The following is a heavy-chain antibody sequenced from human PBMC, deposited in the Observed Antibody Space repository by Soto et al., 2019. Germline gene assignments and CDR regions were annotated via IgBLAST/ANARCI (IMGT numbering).Heavy chain of an antibody. V-gene: IGHV4-34*01. D-gene: IGHD2-21*02. CDR3: ARTPRRASPGDIDY. CDR1: GGSFSGYY. Sequence: SETLSLTCAVYGGSFSGYYWSWIRQPPGKGLEWIGEINHSGSTNYNPSLKSRVTISVDTSKNQFSLKLSSVTAADTAVYYCARTPRRASPGDIDYWGQGTLVTVSS. CDR2: INHSGST. J-gene: IGHJ4*02.